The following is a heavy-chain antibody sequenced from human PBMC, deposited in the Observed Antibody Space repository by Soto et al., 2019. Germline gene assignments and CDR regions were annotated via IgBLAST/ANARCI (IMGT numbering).Heavy chain of an antibody. D-gene: IGHD2-15*01. J-gene: IGHJ3*02. CDR3: ARELRIPMVAQNAFDI. CDR2: INPSGGST. V-gene: IGHV1-46*01. CDR1: GYTFTSYY. Sequence: ASVKVSCKASGYTFTSYYMHWVRQAPGQGLEWMGIINPSGGSTSYAQKFQGRVTMTRDTSTSTVYMELSSLRSEDTAVYYCARELRIPMVAQNAFDIWGQGTMVTVSS.